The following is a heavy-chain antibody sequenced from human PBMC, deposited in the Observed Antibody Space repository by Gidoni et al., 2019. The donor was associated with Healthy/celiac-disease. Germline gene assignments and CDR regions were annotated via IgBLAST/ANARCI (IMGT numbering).Heavy chain of an antibody. CDR2: IYYSGST. CDR3: ARHGAVWGSYRYPWFDP. Sequence: QLQLQESGPGLVKPSETLSLPCTVSGGSISSSSYYWGWIRQPPGKGLEWIGSIYYSGSTDYNPSLKSRVTISVDTSKNQFSLKLSSVTAADTAVYYCARHGAVWGSYRYPWFDPWGQGTLVTVSS. V-gene: IGHV4-39*01. J-gene: IGHJ5*02. D-gene: IGHD3-16*02. CDR1: GGSISSSSYY.